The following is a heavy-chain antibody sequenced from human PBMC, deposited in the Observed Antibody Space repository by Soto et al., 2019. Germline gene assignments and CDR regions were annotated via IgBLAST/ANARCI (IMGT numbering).Heavy chain of an antibody. CDR1: GGTLITYS. CDR2: VLPSTGAT. Sequence: QDQLVQSGPEMKKPGSSVKLSCEASGGTLITYSISWVRQAPGQGLEWMGGVLPSTGATNYAPKFQGRATITADESTSTAYMELRGLRSEDTAIYFCAGDDGYSSSHLYAWGQGTLLTVSP. CDR3: AGDDGYSSSHLYA. D-gene: IGHD6-13*01. J-gene: IGHJ1*01. V-gene: IGHV1-69*13.